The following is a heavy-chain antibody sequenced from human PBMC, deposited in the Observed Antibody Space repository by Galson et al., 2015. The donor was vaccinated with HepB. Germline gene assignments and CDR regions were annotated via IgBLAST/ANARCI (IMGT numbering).Heavy chain of an antibody. CDR3: TRRAYCGGDCYYDY. D-gene: IGHD2-21*01. Sequence: QSGAEVKKPGESLRISCKGSGYSFTSYWIAWVRQVPGKGLEWMGTIYPGDSDTRYSPSFQGQVTISADKSISTAYLHWSSLRASDSAIYYCTRRAYCGGDCYYDYWGQGTLVTVSS. J-gene: IGHJ4*02. V-gene: IGHV5-51*03. CDR1: GYSFTSYW. CDR2: IYPGDSDT.